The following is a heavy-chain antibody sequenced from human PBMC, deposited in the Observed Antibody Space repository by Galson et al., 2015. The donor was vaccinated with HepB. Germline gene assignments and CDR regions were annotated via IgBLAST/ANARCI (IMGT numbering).Heavy chain of an antibody. V-gene: IGHV3-15*01. CDR2: IKSKTDGGTT. Sequence: SLRLSCAASGFTFSNAWMSWVRQAPGKGLEWVGRIKSKTDGGTTDYAAPVKGRFTISRDDSKNTLYLRMNSLKTEDTAVYYCTTDQDSSSWGLVVDYWGQGTLVTVSS. CDR1: GFTFSNAW. CDR3: TTDQDSSSWGLVVDY. D-gene: IGHD6-13*01. J-gene: IGHJ4*02.